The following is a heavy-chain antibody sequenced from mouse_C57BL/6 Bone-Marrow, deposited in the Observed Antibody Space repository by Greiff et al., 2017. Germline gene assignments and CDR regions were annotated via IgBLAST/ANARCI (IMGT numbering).Heavy chain of an antibody. CDR2: IDPSDSYT. CDR3: AREETGTNFDY. CDR1: GYTFTSYW. D-gene: IGHD4-1*01. J-gene: IGHJ2*01. V-gene: IGHV1-69*01. Sequence: QVQLQQPGAELVMPGASVKLSCKASGYTFTSYWMHWVKQRPGQGLEWIGEIDPSDSYTNYNQKFKGKSTLTVDKSSSPAYMQLSSLTSEDSAVYYCAREETGTNFDYWGQGTTLTVSS.